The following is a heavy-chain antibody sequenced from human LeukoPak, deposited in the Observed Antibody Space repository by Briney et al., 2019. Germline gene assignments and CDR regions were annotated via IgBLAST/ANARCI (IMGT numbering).Heavy chain of an antibody. V-gene: IGHV4-59*08. Sequence: SETLSLTCTVSGGSISSYYWSWIRQPPGKGLEWIGYIYYSGSTNYNPSLKSRVTISVDTSKNQFSLKLSSVTAADTAVYYCARLRRIAAAGTAYYYYYYGMDVWGQGTTVTVPS. CDR1: GGSISSYY. CDR2: IYYSGST. J-gene: IGHJ6*02. CDR3: ARLRRIAAAGTAYYYYYYGMDV. D-gene: IGHD6-13*01.